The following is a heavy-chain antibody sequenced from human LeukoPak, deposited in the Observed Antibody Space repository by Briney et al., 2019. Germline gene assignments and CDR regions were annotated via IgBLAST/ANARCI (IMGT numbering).Heavy chain of an antibody. D-gene: IGHD1-26*01. V-gene: IGHV4-30-2*01. J-gene: IGHJ4*02. Sequence: SETLSLTCTVSGGSISRGGYYWSWIRQPPGKGLEWLGYIYHSGSTYYNPSLKSRVTISVDRSKNQFSLKLSSVTAADTAVYYCARGEKTYYFDYWGQGTLVTVSS. CDR1: GGSISRGGYY. CDR2: IYHSGST. CDR3: ARGEKTYYFDY.